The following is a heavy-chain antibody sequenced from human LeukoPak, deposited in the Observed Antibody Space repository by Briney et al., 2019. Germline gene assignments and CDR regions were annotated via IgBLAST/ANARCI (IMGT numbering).Heavy chain of an antibody. V-gene: IGHV3-74*01. CDR2: INSDGSGT. CDR3: ARADDGASTCVND. J-gene: IGHJ4*02. CDR1: GFTFISHW. D-gene: IGHD4/OR15-4a*01. Sequence: SGGSLRLSSAASGFTFISHWMRWVRQAPGRGLVWISHINSDGSGTSYADSVKGRFTISRDNAKNTLYLQVNSLRAEDTAVYYCARADDGASTCVNDWGQGTLVTVSS.